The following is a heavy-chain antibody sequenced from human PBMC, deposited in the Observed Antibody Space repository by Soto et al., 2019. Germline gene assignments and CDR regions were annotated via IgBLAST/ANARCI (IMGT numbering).Heavy chain of an antibody. D-gene: IGHD4-17*01. Sequence: QVQLQESGPGLVKPSETLSLTCTVSGGSVSSGSYYWSWIRQPPGKGLEWIGYIYYSGSTNYNPSLKSRVTISVDTSKNQFSLKLSSVTAADTAVYYCARGYMDYGDYGPGSVDYWGQGTLVTVSS. J-gene: IGHJ4*02. CDR3: ARGYMDYGDYGPGSVDY. CDR1: GGSVSSGSYY. CDR2: IYYSGST. V-gene: IGHV4-61*01.